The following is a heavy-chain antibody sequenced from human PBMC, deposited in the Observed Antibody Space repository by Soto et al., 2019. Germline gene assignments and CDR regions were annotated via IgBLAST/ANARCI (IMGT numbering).Heavy chain of an antibody. Sequence: PGGSLRLSCAASGFTFSSYAMSWVRQAPGKGLEWVSAISGSGGSTYYADSVKGRFTISRDNSKNTLYLQMNSLRAEDTAVYYCATHYYGSGSYYFRAWYWGQGTLVTVSS. D-gene: IGHD3-10*01. CDR3: ATHYYGSGSYYFRAWY. CDR1: GFTFSSYA. CDR2: ISGSGGST. J-gene: IGHJ4*02. V-gene: IGHV3-23*01.